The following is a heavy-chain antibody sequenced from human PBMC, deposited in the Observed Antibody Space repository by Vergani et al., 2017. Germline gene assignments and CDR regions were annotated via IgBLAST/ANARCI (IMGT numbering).Heavy chain of an antibody. J-gene: IGHJ4*02. D-gene: IGHD1-7*01. V-gene: IGHV4-61*01. CDR3: ARGRNRNYGPEY. CDR1: GGSVSSGSYY. CDR2: LYYSGST. Sequence: QLQLQESGPGLVKPSETLSLTCTVSGGSVSSGSYYWSWIPQPPGKGLEWIGYLYYSGSTNYNPSLQRRVTISVDTSKNQFSLKLSSVTAGDTAVYYCARGRNRNYGPEYWGEGGLGTVSS.